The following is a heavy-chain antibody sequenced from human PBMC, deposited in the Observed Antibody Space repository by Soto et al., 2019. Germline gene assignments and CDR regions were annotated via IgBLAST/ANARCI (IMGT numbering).Heavy chain of an antibody. Sequence: QVQLVQSGAEVKKPGSSVKVSCKASGGTFSSYAISWVRQAPGQGLEWMGGIIPIFGTANYAQKFQGRVTITADESTSTAYMELSSLRSEDTAVYYCASSIVSRGYYDSSGYYMPLHACDIWGQGTMVTVSS. V-gene: IGHV1-69*01. D-gene: IGHD3-22*01. CDR2: IIPIFGTA. CDR3: ASSIVSRGYYDSSGYYMPLHACDI. CDR1: GGTFSSYA. J-gene: IGHJ3*02.